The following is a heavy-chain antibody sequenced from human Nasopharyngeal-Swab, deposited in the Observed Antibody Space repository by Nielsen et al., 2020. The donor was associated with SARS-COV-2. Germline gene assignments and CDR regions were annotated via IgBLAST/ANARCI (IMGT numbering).Heavy chain of an antibody. CDR3: ALDPRSGGY. Sequence: GESLKISCAASGFTFSSYAMHWVRQAPGKVLEWVAVISYDGSNKYYADSVKGRFTISRDNSKNTLYLQMNSLRAEDTAVYYCALDPRSGGYWGQGTLVTVSS. J-gene: IGHJ4*02. D-gene: IGHD6-25*01. V-gene: IGHV3-30*04. CDR1: GFTFSSYA. CDR2: ISYDGSNK.